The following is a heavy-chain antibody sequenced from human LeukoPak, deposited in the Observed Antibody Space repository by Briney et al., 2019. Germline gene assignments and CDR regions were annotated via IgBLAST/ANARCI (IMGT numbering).Heavy chain of an antibody. CDR2: INPNSGGT. CDR1: GYTFTGYY. J-gene: IGHJ4*02. Sequence: GASVKVSCKASGYTFTGYYMHWVRQAPGQGLEWMGWINPNSGGTNYAQKFQGRVTMTRDTSISTAYMELSRLRSDDTAVYYCARERPIAAAGIDYWGQGTLVTVSS. V-gene: IGHV1-2*02. D-gene: IGHD6-13*01. CDR3: ARERPIAAAGIDY.